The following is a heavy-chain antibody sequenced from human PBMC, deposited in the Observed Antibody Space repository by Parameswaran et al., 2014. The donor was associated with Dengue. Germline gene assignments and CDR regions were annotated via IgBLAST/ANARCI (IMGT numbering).Heavy chain of an antibody. CDR3: SRMTYAGWQ. V-gene: IGHV3-48*02. Sequence: WIRQPPGKGLEWISYISSNSGTIYYADSVKGRFTISRDNAKNSLFLQMNSLRDEDTAIYYCSRMTYAGWQWGQGTLVTVSS. D-gene: IGHD2-2*01. J-gene: IGHJ4*02. CDR2: ISSNSGTI.